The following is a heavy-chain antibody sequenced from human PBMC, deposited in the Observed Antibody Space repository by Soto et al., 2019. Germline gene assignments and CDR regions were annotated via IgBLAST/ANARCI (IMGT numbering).Heavy chain of an antibody. CDR1: GYIFSNYW. J-gene: IGHJ4*02. CDR2: IHGGDSPT. CDR3: ARRGTYSSGWDY. Sequence: GESLKISCKGSGYIFSNYWIGWVRQMPGKGLEWMGIIHGGDSPTRYSPSFEGQVTISTEKSISTAYLQWSSLKASDTAMYYCARRGTYSSGWDYWGQGTLVTVSS. D-gene: IGHD6-19*01. V-gene: IGHV5-51*01.